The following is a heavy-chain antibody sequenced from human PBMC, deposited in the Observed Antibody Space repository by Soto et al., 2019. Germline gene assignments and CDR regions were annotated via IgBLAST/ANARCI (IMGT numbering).Heavy chain of an antibody. V-gene: IGHV1-18*01. D-gene: IGHD5-12*01. CDR3: ARILVATTAYDYYYMDV. CDR1: GYTFTSYG. CDR2: ISAYNGNT. J-gene: IGHJ6*03. Sequence: QVQLVQSGAELKKPGASVKVSCKASGYTFTSYGIIWVRQAPGQGLEWMGWISAYNGNTNYAQKLQGRVTRTTDTSTSTAYMELRSLRSDDTAVYYCARILVATTAYDYYYMDVWGKGTTVTVSS.